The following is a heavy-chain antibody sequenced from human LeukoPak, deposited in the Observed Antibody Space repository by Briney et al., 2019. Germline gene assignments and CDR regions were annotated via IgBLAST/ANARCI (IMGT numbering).Heavy chain of an antibody. V-gene: IGHV1-8*02. J-gene: IGHJ3*02. Sequence: ASVKVSCKASGGTFSSYAISWVRQAPGQGLEWMGWMNPNSGNTGYAQKFQGRVTMTRNTSISTAYMELSSLRSEDTAVYYCARTIFGVTHGFDIWGQGTMVTVSS. CDR2: MNPNSGNT. D-gene: IGHD3-3*01. CDR3: ARTIFGVTHGFDI. CDR1: GGTFSSYA.